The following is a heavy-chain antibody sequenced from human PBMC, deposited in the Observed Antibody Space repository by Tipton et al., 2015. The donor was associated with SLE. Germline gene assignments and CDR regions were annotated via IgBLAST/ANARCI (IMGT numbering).Heavy chain of an antibody. J-gene: IGHJ3*02. CDR2: IYTGGFT. Sequence: TLSLTCSVSGGSISRGSNYWNWIRQPAGKGLEWIGRIYTGGFTYYNPSFESRVTISIDTAKNQFSLRLTSVTAADTAVYYCARVGITSYSGSRTHVTYASDIWGQGTMVSVFS. CDR1: GGSISRGSNY. V-gene: IGHV4-61*02. D-gene: IGHD3-10*01. CDR3: ARVGITSYSGSRTHVTYASDI.